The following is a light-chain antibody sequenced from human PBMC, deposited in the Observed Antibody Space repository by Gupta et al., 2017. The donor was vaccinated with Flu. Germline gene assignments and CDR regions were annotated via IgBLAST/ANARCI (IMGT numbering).Light chain of an antibody. V-gene: IGKV4-1*01. J-gene: IGKJ4*01. CDR2: WAS. Sequence: KSSHNLLSTSSGKNSLAWYQQKPGQPPKLLIYWASIRESGVPDRFSGSGSGTDFTLTISSLQAEDVAVYYCQQYYATLALTFGGGTKLEIK. CDR3: QQYYATLALT. CDR1: HNLLSTSSGKNS.